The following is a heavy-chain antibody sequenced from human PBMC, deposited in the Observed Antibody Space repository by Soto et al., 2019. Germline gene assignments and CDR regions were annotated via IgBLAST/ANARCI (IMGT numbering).Heavy chain of an antibody. V-gene: IGHV1-18*01. Sequence: ASVKVSCKASGYTFTSYGVSWVRQAPGQGLEWMGWISAYNGNTNYAQKLQGRVTMTTDTSTSTAYMELRSLRSDDTAVYYCARFMATTVTFSDYFDYWGQGTLVPVSS. J-gene: IGHJ4*02. CDR3: ARFMATTVTFSDYFDY. D-gene: IGHD4-17*01. CDR1: GYTFTSYG. CDR2: ISAYNGNT.